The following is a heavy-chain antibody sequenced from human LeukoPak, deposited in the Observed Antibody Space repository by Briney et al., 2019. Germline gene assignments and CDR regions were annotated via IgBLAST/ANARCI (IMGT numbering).Heavy chain of an antibody. Sequence: GGSLRLSCAASGFTFSDYYMSWIRQAPGKGLEWVSYISSSGSSLYTADSVKGRFTISRDNAKNSLYLQMNSLRAEDTAVYYCARVGRYSSSSGDYWGQGTLVTVSS. CDR2: ISSSGSSL. J-gene: IGHJ4*02. CDR1: GFTFSDYY. CDR3: ARVGRYSSSSGDY. V-gene: IGHV3-11*04. D-gene: IGHD6-6*01.